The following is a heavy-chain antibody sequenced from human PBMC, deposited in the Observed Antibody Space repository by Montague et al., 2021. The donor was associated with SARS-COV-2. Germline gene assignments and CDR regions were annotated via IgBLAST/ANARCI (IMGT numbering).Heavy chain of an antibody. D-gene: IGHD3-10*01. CDR1: GGSIRSYY. CDR3: ARTFYYASVYCLHP. J-gene: IGHJ5*02. Sequence: SETLSLTCSVSGGSIRSYYWSWIRQPPGKGLEWIGHIYYSGSTTYNPSFKSRVTISVDTPKNQFSLKLSSVTAADTAVYYCARTFYYASVYCLHPWGQGTLVTVSS. V-gene: IGHV4-59*08. CDR2: IYYSGST.